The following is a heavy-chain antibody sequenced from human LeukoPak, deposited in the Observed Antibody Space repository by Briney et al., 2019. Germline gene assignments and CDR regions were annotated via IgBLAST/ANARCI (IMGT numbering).Heavy chain of an antibody. CDR3: ARDHGPPA. V-gene: IGHV3-7*04. J-gene: IGHJ5*02. CDR2: IKQDGNKK. CDR1: GFTFSNYW. Sequence: GGSLRLSCAASGFTFSNYWMSWVRQAPGEGLEWVANIKQDGNKKYYVDSVKGRFTISRDNAKNSLYLQMDSLRVEDTAVYYCARDHGPPAWGQGTLVTVSS.